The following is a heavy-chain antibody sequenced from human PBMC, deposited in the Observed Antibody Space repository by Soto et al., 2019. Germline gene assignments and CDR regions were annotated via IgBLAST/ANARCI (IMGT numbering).Heavy chain of an antibody. CDR1: GFTFNDYD. D-gene: IGHD3-10*01. V-gene: IGHV3-23*01. CDR2: ISGSGDAT. J-gene: IGHJ6*02. CDR3: AKVRGHYYYGMDV. Sequence: VHLLESGGGLVQPGGSLRLSCVASGFTFNDYDMNWVRQAPGKGLEWVSGISGSGDATYYAGSLKGRFTISRDISRNTLYLQMNSLRAEDTALYYCAKVRGHYYYGMDVWGQGTTVTVSS.